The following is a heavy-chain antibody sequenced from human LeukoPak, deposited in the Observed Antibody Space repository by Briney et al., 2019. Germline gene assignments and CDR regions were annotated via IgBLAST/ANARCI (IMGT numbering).Heavy chain of an antibody. D-gene: IGHD3-22*01. CDR2: ISAYNGNT. V-gene: IGHV1-18*01. J-gene: IGHJ4*02. CDR1: GYTFTSYG. Sequence: ASVKVSCKASGYTFTSYGISWVRQAPGQGFEWMGWISAYNGNTNYAQKLQGRVTMTTDTSTSTAYMELRSLRSDDTAVYYCARASRDYYDSSGYLYWGQGTLVTVSS. CDR3: ARASRDYYDSSGYLY.